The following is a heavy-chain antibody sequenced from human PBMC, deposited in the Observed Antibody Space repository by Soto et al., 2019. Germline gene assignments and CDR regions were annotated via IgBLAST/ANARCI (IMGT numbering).Heavy chain of an antibody. V-gene: IGHV3-23*01. D-gene: IGHD2-21*02. CDR2: ISSSGGST. Sequence: EVQLLESGGGLVQPGGSLRLSCAASGFTFTSYAMSWVRQAPGKGLEWVSTISSSGGSTHYADSVKGRFTISRDNSKTTLYLQMNSLRAEDTALYYCAKFYGGNSAHTYTIDPWGQGTLVTVSS. J-gene: IGHJ5*02. CDR1: GFTFTSYA. CDR3: AKFYGGNSAHTYTIDP.